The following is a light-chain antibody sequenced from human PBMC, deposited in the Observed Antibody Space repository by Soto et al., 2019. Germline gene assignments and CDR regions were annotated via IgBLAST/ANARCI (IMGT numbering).Light chain of an antibody. V-gene: IGKV3-11*01. J-gene: IGKJ4*01. Sequence: EIVLTQSPATMSLSPGERATLSCRASQSVRSYLAWYQQKPGQAPRLLIYDTSNRAAGIPARFSGSGSGTDFALTISSLQPEDFAVYYRQQREQWPTFGGGTKVDIK. CDR2: DTS. CDR1: QSVRSY. CDR3: QQREQWPT.